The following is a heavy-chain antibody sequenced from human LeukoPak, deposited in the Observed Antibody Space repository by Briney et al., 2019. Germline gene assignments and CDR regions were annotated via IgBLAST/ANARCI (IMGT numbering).Heavy chain of an antibody. D-gene: IGHD3-10*01. CDR3: ARTRVTMVRGKGYGMDV. J-gene: IGHJ6*02. V-gene: IGHV1-2*04. CDR2: INPNSGGT. CDR1: GYTFTIYG. Sequence: GASVSVSCKASGYTFTIYGISGVRQARGQGREGVGWINPNSGGTSYGKKFQGWVTMTSDTSISTAYMELSRLRSEDTAVYYCARTRVTMVRGKGYGMDVWGQGTTVTVSS.